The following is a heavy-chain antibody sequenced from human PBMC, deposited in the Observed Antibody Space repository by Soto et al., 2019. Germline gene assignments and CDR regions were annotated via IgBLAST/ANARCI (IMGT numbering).Heavy chain of an antibody. CDR2: ISSSGSTI. CDR1: GFTFSSYE. V-gene: IGHV3-48*03. CDR3: ARRMYYYDSSGYYSGYYYYGMDV. J-gene: IGHJ6*02. D-gene: IGHD3-22*01. Sequence: LRLSCAASGFTFSSYEMNWVRQAPGKGLEWVSYISSSGSTIYYADSVKGRFTISRDNAKNSLYLQMNSLRAEDTAVYYCARRMYYYDSSGYYSGYYYYGMDVWGQGTTVTVSS.